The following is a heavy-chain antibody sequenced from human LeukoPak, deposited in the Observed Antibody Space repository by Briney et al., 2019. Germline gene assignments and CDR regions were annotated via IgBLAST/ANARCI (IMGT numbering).Heavy chain of an antibody. J-gene: IGHJ5*02. CDR1: GYSISSGYY. V-gene: IGHV4-38-2*01. D-gene: IGHD2-15*01. CDR3: ATARVGFDP. CDR2: IYHSGST. Sequence: SETLSLTCAVSGYSISSGYYWGWIRQPPGKGLEWIGSIYHSGSTYYNPSLKSRVTISVDTSKDQFSLKLSSVTAADTAVYYCATARVGFDPWGQGTLVTVSS.